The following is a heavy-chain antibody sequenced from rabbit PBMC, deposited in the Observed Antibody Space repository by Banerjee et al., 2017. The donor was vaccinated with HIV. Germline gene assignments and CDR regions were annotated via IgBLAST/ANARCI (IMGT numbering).Heavy chain of an antibody. CDR3: ARGGVWGATRLDF. CDR1: GIDFSSSYY. J-gene: IGHJ3*01. CDR2: IYTSSGST. D-gene: IGHD4-1*01. V-gene: IGHV1S40*01. Sequence: QSLEESGGDLVKPGASLTLTCTASGIDFSSSYYMCWVRQAPGKGLEWIGCIYTSSGSTYYASWAKGRFTISKTSSTTVTLQMTSLTAADTATYFCARGGVWGATRLDFWGQGTLVTVS.